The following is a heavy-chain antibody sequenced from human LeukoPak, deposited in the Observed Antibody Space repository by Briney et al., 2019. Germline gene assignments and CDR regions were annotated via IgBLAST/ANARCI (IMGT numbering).Heavy chain of an antibody. V-gene: IGHV3-53*01. CDR3: ARDLRGDGSGSYYFPTFDY. CDR1: GFTVSSNY. CDR2: IYSGGST. J-gene: IGHJ4*02. D-gene: IGHD3-10*01. Sequence: PGGSLRLSCAASGFTVSSNYMSWVRQAPGKGLEWVSVIYSGGSTYYADSVKGRFTISRDNSKNTLYLQMNSLRAEDTAVYYCARDLRGDGSGSYYFPTFDYWGQGTLVTVSS.